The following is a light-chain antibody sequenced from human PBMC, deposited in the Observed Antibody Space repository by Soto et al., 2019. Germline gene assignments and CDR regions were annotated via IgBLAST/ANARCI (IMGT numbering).Light chain of an antibody. CDR1: QSLGTNY. CDR3: QQYDTSPWT. Sequence: PGERATISCGTSQSLGTNYLAWYQQKPGQAPRLLIYDVSTRATGIPDRFSGSGSGADFTLTISRLEPEDFALYFCQQYDTSPWTFGQGTKVDIK. V-gene: IGKV3-20*01. J-gene: IGKJ1*01. CDR2: DVS.